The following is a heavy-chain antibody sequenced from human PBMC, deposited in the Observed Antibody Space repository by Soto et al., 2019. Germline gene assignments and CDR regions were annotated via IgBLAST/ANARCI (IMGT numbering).Heavy chain of an antibody. D-gene: IGHD2-2*01. V-gene: IGHV1-18*01. CDR2: ISAYNGNT. CDR1: GYRETIYS. J-gene: IGHJ6*03. CDR3: AREDIVVVPAXMSSNLDYYYYYMDV. Sequence: DSWKTYFESSGYRETIYSTSWVGQVPGQGLEWMGWISAYNGNTNYAQKLQGRVTMTKDTSTSTACMELRSLRSDDTAVYYCAREDIVVVPAXMSSNLDYYYYYMDVWVKGTSDTV.